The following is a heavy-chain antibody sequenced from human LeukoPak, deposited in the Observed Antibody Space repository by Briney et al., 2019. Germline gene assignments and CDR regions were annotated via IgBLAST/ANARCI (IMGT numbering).Heavy chain of an antibody. CDR2: IWYDESNK. CDR1: GFTFSSYG. V-gene: IGHV3-33*01. J-gene: IGHJ3*02. D-gene: IGHD2-21*02. CDR3: ARDRLAYCGGHCYWGDPFDI. Sequence: PGRSLRLSCAASGFTFSSYGMHWVRQAPGKGLEWVAVIWYDESNKYYADSVKGRFTISRDNSKNTLYLQMNSLRAEDTAVYYCARDRLAYCGGHCYWGDPFDIWGQGTMVTVSS.